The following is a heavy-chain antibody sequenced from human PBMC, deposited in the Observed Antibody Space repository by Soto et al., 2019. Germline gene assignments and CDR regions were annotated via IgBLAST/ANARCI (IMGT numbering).Heavy chain of an antibody. D-gene: IGHD6-13*01. Sequence: SVKVSCKASEGTFNSYAIAWVQQAPGQGLEWMGGIIPYYNTLNYAQKFQDRVTITADDSTNTVYMELSSLRSDDTAVYFCASGASRWYPYFFDSWAQGTLVTVSS. CDR1: EGTFNSYA. CDR2: IIPYYNTL. CDR3: ASGASRWYPYFFDS. J-gene: IGHJ4*02. V-gene: IGHV1-69*13.